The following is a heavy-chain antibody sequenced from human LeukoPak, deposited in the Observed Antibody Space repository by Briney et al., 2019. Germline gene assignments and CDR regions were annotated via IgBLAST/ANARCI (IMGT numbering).Heavy chain of an antibody. Sequence: GESLKISCKGSGYSFTSYWISWVRQMPGKGLEWMGRIDPSDSYTNCSPSFQGHVTISADKSISTAYLQWSSLKASDTAMYYCAKRRRDQLLLGDWFDPWGQGTLVTVSS. CDR3: AKRRRDQLLLGDWFDP. J-gene: IGHJ5*02. CDR1: GYSFTSYW. CDR2: IDPSDSYT. D-gene: IGHD2-2*01. V-gene: IGHV5-10-1*01.